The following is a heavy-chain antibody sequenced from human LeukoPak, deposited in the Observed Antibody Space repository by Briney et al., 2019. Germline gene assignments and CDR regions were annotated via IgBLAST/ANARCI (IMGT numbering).Heavy chain of an antibody. Sequence: GGSLSLSCAASGFTFTNHWMSLVRQAPGKGLEWVANIKEDGSEKYYVLSVKGRFTVSRDNVKNSLFLQMNSLRVDDTAVYYCAKSGSSVFWSWGQGTLVTVSS. J-gene: IGHJ5*02. CDR2: IKEDGSEK. D-gene: IGHD2-15*01. CDR3: AKSGSSVFWS. CDR1: GFTFTNHW. V-gene: IGHV3-7*03.